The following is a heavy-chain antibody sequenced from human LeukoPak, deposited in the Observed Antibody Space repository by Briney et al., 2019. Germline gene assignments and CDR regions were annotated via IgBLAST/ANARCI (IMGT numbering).Heavy chain of an antibody. V-gene: IGHV3-23*01. J-gene: IGHJ4*02. CDR2: ISGSGGRK. CDR3: AKDKLVATGQFDY. CDR1: GFTFSRYA. Sequence: GGSLRLSCAASGFTFSRYAMSWVRQAPGKGLEWVSDISGSGGRKYYVDSVKGRFTISRDNSKNTLYLQMNSLRAEDTALYYCAKDKLVATGQFDYWGQGTLVTVSS. D-gene: IGHD2-15*01.